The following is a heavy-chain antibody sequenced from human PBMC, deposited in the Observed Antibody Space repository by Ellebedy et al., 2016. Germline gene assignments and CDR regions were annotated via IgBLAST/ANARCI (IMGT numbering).Heavy chain of an antibody. J-gene: IGHJ4*02. Sequence: ASVKVSCXSSGYTFTAYSLHWVRQAPGQGLEWMGWINPDSGGTNYAQNFQGRVTTTRDTSISTVYMELSSLTSDDTAFYYCARGPGIALAGRFWGQGTLVTVSS. D-gene: IGHD6-19*01. CDR3: ARGPGIALAGRF. CDR1: GYTFTAYS. CDR2: INPDSGGT. V-gene: IGHV1-2*02.